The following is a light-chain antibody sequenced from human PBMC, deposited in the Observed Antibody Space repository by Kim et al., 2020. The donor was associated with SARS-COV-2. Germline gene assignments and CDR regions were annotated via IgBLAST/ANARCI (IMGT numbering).Light chain of an antibody. CDR3: QAWDRNNVV. J-gene: IGLJ2*01. CDR1: KLGDKY. V-gene: IGLV3-1*01. Sequence: SYELTQPPSVSVSPGQTASITCSGDKLGDKYVCWYQQKPGQSPVVVIYQDTRRPSGVPERFSGSNSGNTATLTISETQALDEADYHCQAWDRNNVVFGGGTQLTGL. CDR2: QDT.